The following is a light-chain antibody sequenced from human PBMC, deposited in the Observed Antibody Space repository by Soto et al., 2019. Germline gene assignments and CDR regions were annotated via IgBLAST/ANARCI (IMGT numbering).Light chain of an antibody. CDR1: QSVGTK. J-gene: IGKJ2*01. CDR3: QQYYNWYT. CDR2: DAS. V-gene: IGKV3-15*01. Sequence: ETVMTQSPATLSVSPGERATLSCRASQSVGTKLAWYQHKPGQAPRLLIYDASTRATGIPARFSGSGSGTEFPLTIIRLQSEDFVVYFCQQYYNWYTYGPGTQLEIK.